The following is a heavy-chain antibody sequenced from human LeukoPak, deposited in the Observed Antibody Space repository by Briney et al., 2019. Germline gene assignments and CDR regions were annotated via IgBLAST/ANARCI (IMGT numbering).Heavy chain of an antibody. CDR3: ARDGGYYDSSGYYYIDY. V-gene: IGHV1-2*02. J-gene: IGHJ4*02. Sequence: ASVKVSCKASGYTFTGYYMHWVRQAPGQGLEWMGWINPNSGGTNYAQKFQGRVTMTRDTSISTAYMELSRLRSDDTAVYYCARDGGYYDSSGYYYIDYWGQGTLVTVSS. D-gene: IGHD3-22*01. CDR2: INPNSGGT. CDR1: GYTFTGYY.